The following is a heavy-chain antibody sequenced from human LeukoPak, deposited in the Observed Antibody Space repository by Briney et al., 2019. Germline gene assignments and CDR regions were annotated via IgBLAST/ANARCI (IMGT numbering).Heavy chain of an antibody. CDR1: GFTFTSSA. Sequence: SVTVSCKASGFTFTSSAVQWVRRARGQRLEWRGWIVVGSGNTNYAQKFHVRVTNPRDMSTSTAYMELSSLRSEDTAVYYCAASTDYYDSSGYSYYFDYWGEGTLDTVSS. V-gene: IGHV1-58*01. CDR2: IVVGSGNT. CDR3: AASTDYYDSSGYSYYFDY. J-gene: IGHJ4*02. D-gene: IGHD3-22*01.